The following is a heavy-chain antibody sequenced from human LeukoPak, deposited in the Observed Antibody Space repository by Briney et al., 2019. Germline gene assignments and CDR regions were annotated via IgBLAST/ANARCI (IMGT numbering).Heavy chain of an antibody. CDR1: GYSISSGYY. V-gene: IGHV4-38-2*01. Sequence: PSETLSLTCAVSGYSISSGYYWGWIRQPPGKGLEWIGEINHSGSTNYNPSLKSRVTISVDTSKNQFSLKLSSVTAADTAAYYCARGGGYSSSWSHFDIWGQGTMVTVSS. D-gene: IGHD6-13*01. CDR2: INHSGST. CDR3: ARGGGYSSSWSHFDI. J-gene: IGHJ3*02.